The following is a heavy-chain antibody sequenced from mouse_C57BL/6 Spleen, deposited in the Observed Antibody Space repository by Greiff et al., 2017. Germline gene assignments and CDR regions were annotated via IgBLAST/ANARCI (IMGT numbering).Heavy chain of an antibody. V-gene: IGHV1-18*01. CDR2: INPNNGGT. Sequence: EVQLQQSGPELVKPGASVKIPCKASGYTFTDYNMDWVKQSHGKSLEWIGDINPNNGGTIYNQKFKGKATLTVDKSSSTAYMELRSLTSEDTAVYYGAREGIYYGYWYFDVWGTGTTVTVSS. CDR1: GYTFTDYN. CDR3: AREGIYYGYWYFDV. D-gene: IGHD2-1*01. J-gene: IGHJ1*03.